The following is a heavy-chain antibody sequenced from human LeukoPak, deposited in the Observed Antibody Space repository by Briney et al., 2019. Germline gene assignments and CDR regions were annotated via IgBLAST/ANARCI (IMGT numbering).Heavy chain of an antibody. D-gene: IGHD4-11*01. CDR3: ARQSNYRGNWFDP. CDR2: IYTSGST. CDR1: GGSISSFY. V-gene: IGHV4-4*07. J-gene: IGHJ5*02. Sequence: SETLSLTCTVSGGSISSFYWSWIRQPAGKGLEWIGRIYTSGSTFYNPSLKTRITMSVDTSKNQFSLRLSSVTAADTAVYYCARQSNYRGNWFDPWGQGTLVTVSS.